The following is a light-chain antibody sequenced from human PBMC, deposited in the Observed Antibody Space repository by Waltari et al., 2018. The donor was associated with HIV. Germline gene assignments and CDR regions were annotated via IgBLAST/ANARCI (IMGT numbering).Light chain of an antibody. CDR1: HLGSTY. CDR2: EDN. Sequence: SYDLTPPPSLSVSPGHAAIITCSGAHLGSTYVCCYMQKPGQSPILVIYEDNKRPSGIPERFSGSNSGHTATLTISGTQPTDEADYYCQAWDCSPPVLFGGGTKLTV. V-gene: IGLV3-1*01. CDR3: QAWDCSPPVL. J-gene: IGLJ2*01.